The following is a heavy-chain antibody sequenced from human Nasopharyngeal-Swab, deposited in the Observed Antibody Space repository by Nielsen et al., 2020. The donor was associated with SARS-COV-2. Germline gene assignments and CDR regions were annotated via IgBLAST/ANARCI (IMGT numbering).Heavy chain of an antibody. J-gene: IGHJ4*02. CDR2: ISYDGSNK. V-gene: IGHV3-30-3*01. CDR3: ARAGGYYSPFGY. Sequence: WIRQPPGKGLEWVAVISYDGSNKYYADSVKGRFTISRDNSKNTLYLQMNSLRAEDTAVYYCARAGGYYSPFGYWGQGTLVTVSS. D-gene: IGHD3-22*01.